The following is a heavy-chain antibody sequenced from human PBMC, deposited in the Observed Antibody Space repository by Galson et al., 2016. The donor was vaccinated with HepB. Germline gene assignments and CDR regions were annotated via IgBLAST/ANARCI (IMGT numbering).Heavy chain of an antibody. CDR1: GFSLNTRGVR. Sequence: PALVKPTQTLTLTCTFSGFSLNTRGVRVGWIRQTPEKALEWLALIYWDDHKRYSSSLQTRLNITGDTARSQVVLTMTNMEPVGTATYYCAHVKSGALNWFDPWGQGTLVTVSS. D-gene: IGHD1-26*01. CDR2: IYWDDHK. J-gene: IGHJ5*02. V-gene: IGHV2-5*02. CDR3: AHVKSGALNWFDP.